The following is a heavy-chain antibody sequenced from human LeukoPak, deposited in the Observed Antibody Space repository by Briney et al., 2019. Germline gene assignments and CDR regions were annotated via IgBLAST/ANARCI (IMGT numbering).Heavy chain of an antibody. CDR1: GFTFSSYA. V-gene: IGHV3-23*01. J-gene: IGHJ4*02. Sequence: GGSLRLSCAASGFTFSSYAMSWVRQAPGKGLEWVSAISGSGGSTYYADSVKDRFTISRDNSKNTLYLRMNSLRAEDTAVYYCVKDQWLAYFDYWGQGTLVTVSS. CDR2: ISGSGGST. D-gene: IGHD6-19*01. CDR3: VKDQWLAYFDY.